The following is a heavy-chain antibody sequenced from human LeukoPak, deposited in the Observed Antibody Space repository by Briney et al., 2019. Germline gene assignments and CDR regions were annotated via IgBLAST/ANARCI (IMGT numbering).Heavy chain of an antibody. CDR1: GYTFTSYD. CDR2: MNPNSGNT. V-gene: IGHV1-8*01. J-gene: IGHJ4*02. D-gene: IGHD3-22*01. Sequence: GASVKVSCKASGYTFTSYDINWVRQATGQGLEWMGWMNPNSGNTGYAQKFQGRVTMTRNTSISTAYMELSSLRSEDTAVYYCARGYYYDSSGYSPGIDYWGQGTLVTVSS. CDR3: ARGYYYDSSGYSPGIDY.